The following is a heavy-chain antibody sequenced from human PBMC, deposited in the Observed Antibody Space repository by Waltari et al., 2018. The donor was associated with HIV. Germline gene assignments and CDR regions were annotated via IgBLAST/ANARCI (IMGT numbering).Heavy chain of an antibody. V-gene: IGHV4-61*02. CDR3: ARGDVGDFWSGFFSL. J-gene: IGHJ4*02. CDR2: IYSTGNT. CDR1: GGSLSSGIYY. Sequence: QVQLQESGPGLVRPSEALSLTCTVSGGSLSSGIYYWSWVRQPAGKRLEWIGRIYSTGNTNYNPALMSRATISIDTSKNQLSLKRTSVTAADTAMYYCARGDVGDFWSGFFSLWGQGTQVTVSS. D-gene: IGHD3-3*01.